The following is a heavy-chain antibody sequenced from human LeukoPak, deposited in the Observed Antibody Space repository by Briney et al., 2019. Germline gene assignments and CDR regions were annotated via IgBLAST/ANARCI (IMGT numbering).Heavy chain of an antibody. CDR2: IYSSGST. V-gene: IGHV4-4*07. J-gene: IGHJ4*02. CDR1: GGSISSYY. D-gene: IGHD3-16*02. Sequence: SETLSLTCTVSGGSISSYYWSWIRQPAGKGLEWIGRIYSSGSTNYTPSLKTRVTMSVETSKNQFSLKLSSVTAADTAVYYCARGFGGVIDFDYWGQGTLVTVSS. CDR3: ARGFGGVIDFDY.